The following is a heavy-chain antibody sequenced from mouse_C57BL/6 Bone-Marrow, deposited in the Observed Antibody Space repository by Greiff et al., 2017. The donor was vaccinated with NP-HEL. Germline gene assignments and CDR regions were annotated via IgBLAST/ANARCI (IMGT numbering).Heavy chain of an antibody. CDR3: ARSRLGTMVTTDY. CDR1: GYAFSSYW. V-gene: IGHV1-80*01. J-gene: IGHJ2*01. D-gene: IGHD2-2*01. Sequence: QVQLKQSGAELVKPGASEKISCKASGYAFSSYWMNWVKQRPGKGLEWIGQIYPGDGDTNYNGKFKGKATLTADKSSSTAYMQLSSLTSEDSAVYFCARSRLGTMVTTDYWGQGTTLTVSS. CDR2: IYPGDGDT.